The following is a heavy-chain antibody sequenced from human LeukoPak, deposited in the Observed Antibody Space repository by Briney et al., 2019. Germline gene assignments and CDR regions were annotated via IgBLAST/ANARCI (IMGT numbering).Heavy chain of an antibody. J-gene: IGHJ4*02. CDR2: ISSSSSYI. CDR3: ARSPRYSRLNRG. CDR1: GFTFSTYS. Sequence: KPGGSLILSCATSGFTFSTYSMNWVRQAPGKGLEWVSSISSSSSYIYYADSVKGRFTISRDNAKNSLYLQMNSLRAEDTALYYCARSPRYSRLNRGWGQGTLVTVSS. V-gene: IGHV3-21*01. D-gene: IGHD6-13*01.